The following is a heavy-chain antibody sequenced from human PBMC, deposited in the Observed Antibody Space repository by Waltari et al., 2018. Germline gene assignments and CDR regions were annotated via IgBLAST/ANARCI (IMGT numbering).Heavy chain of an antibody. Sequence: EVQLVESGGGLVQPGGSLGLSCPASGFTFSSLGMTWVRQAPGKGLEWLANIKEDGSESYYGDSVKGRFTISRDNTKNSLYLQMNSLRVEDTAVYYCARADYGGTADYDYWGQGTQVTVSS. CDR2: IKEDGSES. CDR1: GFTFSSLG. V-gene: IGHV3-7*04. J-gene: IGHJ4*02. CDR3: ARADYGGTADYDY. D-gene: IGHD4-17*01.